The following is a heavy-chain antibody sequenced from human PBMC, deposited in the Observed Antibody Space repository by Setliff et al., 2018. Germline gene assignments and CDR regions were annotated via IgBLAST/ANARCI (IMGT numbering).Heavy chain of an antibody. CDR2: IYHSGST. Sequence: SETLSLTCAVFGYSISSGYYWGWIRQPPGKGLEWIGSIYHSGSTYYNPSLKSRVTISVDTSKNQFSLKLSSVTAADTAVYFCARSEMATTSFDIWGQGTMVTVSS. CDR3: ARSEMATTSFDI. CDR1: GYSISSGYY. V-gene: IGHV4-38-2*01. D-gene: IGHD1-1*01. J-gene: IGHJ3*02.